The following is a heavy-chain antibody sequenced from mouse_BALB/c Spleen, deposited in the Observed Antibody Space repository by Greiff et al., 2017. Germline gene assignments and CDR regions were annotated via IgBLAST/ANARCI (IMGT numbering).Heavy chain of an antibody. J-gene: IGHJ2*01. Sequence: VHVKQSGAELVRPGALVKLSCKASGFNIKDYYMHWVKQRPEQGLEWIGWIDPENGNTIYDPKFQGKASITADTSSNTAYLQLSSLTSEDTAVYYCACYYGSSYRDYWGQGTTLTVSS. CDR3: ACYYGSSYRDY. CDR1: GFNIKDYY. CDR2: IDPENGNT. D-gene: IGHD1-1*01. V-gene: IGHV14-1*02.